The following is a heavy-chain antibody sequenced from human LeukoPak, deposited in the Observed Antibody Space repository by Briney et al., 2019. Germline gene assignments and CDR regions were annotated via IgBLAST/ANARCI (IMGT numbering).Heavy chain of an antibody. CDR3: ARVKMSWGTRHTAYYCDY. CDR2: IYTSGST. Sequence: SETLSLTCTVSGGSISSYYWIWIRQPAGKGLEWIGRIYTSGSTNYNPSLKSRVTMSVDTSKNQFSLKLSSVTAADTAVYYCARVKMSWGTRHTAYYCDYWGQGTLVTVSS. D-gene: IGHD5-18*01. J-gene: IGHJ4*02. V-gene: IGHV4-4*07. CDR1: GGSISSYY.